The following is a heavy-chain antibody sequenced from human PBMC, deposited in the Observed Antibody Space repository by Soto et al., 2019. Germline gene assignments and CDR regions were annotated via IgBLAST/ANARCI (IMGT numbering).Heavy chain of an antibody. CDR1: GFTFSSYS. CDR2: ISSSSSYI. V-gene: IGHV3-21*01. Sequence: EVQLVESGGGLVKPGGSLRLSCAASGFTFSSYSMNWVRQAPGKGLEWVSSISSSSSYIYYADSVKGRFTISRDNAKNSLYLQMNSLRAEDTAVYYCARPTNDFWSGYYYGAFDIWGQGTMVTVSS. J-gene: IGHJ3*02. CDR3: ARPTNDFWSGYYYGAFDI. D-gene: IGHD3-3*01.